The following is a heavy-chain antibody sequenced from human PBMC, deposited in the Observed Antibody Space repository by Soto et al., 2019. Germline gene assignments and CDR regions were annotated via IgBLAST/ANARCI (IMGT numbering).Heavy chain of an antibody. CDR1: GVSISSGGYS. CDR2: IYHSGST. CDR3: AAGGGLPRYY. J-gene: IGHJ4*02. V-gene: IGHV4-30-2*01. Sequence: QLQLQASGPGLVKPSQTLSLTCAVSGVSISSGGYSWSWIRQPPGKGLEWIGYIYHSGSTYYNTSLMSRVTVSVDRSKNQFSLKLSSVTAADTAVYYCAAGGGLPRYYWGQGTLVTGSS. D-gene: IGHD5-12*01.